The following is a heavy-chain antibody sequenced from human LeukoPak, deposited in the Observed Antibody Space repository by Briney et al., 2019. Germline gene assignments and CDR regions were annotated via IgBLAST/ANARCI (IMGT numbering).Heavy chain of an antibody. J-gene: IGHJ4*02. CDR1: GGSISSSSYY. CDR3: AGSRYSSGWYLY. Sequence: SETLPLTCTVSGGSISSSSYYWGWIRQPPGKGLEWIGSIYYSGSTYYNPSLKSRGTISVDTSKNQFSLKLSSVTAADTAVYYCAGSRYSSGWYLYWGQGTLVTVSS. CDR2: IYYSGST. V-gene: IGHV4-39*01. D-gene: IGHD6-19*01.